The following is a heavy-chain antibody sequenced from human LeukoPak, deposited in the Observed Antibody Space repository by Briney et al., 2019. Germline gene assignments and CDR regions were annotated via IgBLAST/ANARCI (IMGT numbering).Heavy chain of an antibody. Sequence: SETLSLTCTVSGGSISSYYWSWIRQPPGKGLEWIGYIYYSGSTNYNPSLKSRVTISVDTSKNQFSLKLSSVTAADTAVYYCARAKALLNWGQGTLVTVSS. J-gene: IGHJ4*02. CDR2: IYYSGST. CDR3: ARAKALLN. CDR1: GGSISSYY. D-gene: IGHD3-10*01. V-gene: IGHV4-59*01.